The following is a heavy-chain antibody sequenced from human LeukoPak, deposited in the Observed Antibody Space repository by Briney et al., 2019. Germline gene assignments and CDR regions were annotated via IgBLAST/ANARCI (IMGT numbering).Heavy chain of an antibody. CDR1: GGTFSSYA. D-gene: IGHD3-10*01. CDR2: IIPIFGTA. Sequence: SVKVSCKASGGTFSSYAISWVRQAPGQGLEWMGGIIPIFGTANYAQKFQGRVTITTDESTSTAYMELSSLRSEDTAVYYCASGMVRGFSEGLYYYGMDVWGQGTTVTVSS. J-gene: IGHJ6*02. V-gene: IGHV1-69*05. CDR3: ASGMVRGFSEGLYYYGMDV.